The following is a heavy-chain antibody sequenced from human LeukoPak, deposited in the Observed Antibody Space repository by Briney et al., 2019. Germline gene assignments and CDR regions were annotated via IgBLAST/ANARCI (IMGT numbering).Heavy chain of an antibody. V-gene: IGHV3-21*01. CDR1: GFTFSSYS. D-gene: IGHD2-15*01. CDR3: GKKGILLPGY. CDR2: ISSSSSYI. Sequence: GGSLRLSCAASGFTFSSYSMNWVRQAPGKGLEWVSSISSSSSYIYYADSVKGRFTISRDNAKNSLYLQMNSLRAEDTALYYCGKKGILLPGYWGQGTLVTVSS. J-gene: IGHJ4*02.